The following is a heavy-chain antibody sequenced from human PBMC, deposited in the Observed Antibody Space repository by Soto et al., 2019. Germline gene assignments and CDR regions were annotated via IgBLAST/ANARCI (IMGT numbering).Heavy chain of an antibody. V-gene: IGHV3-7*04. J-gene: IGHJ3*01. Sequence: GGSLRLSCEGSGFTFSGYWMSWVRQAPGKGLEWVANIKEDGSEKYYVDSVKGRFTMSRDNAKNSLYLQMNSLRVEDTAVYYCARDLAFDAFDLWGQGTMVTVS. CDR3: ARDLAFDAFDL. CDR1: GFTFSGYW. CDR2: IKEDGSEK.